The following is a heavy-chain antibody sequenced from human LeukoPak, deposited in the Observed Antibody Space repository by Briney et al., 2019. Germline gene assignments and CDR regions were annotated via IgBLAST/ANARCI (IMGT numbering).Heavy chain of an antibody. CDR1: GCTFNTF. CDR3: VREVGRAYYFDY. V-gene: IGHV3-33*01. Sequence: PGGSLRLSCAASGCTFNTFMHWVRQAPGKGLEWVAVIWSDGSDKFYADSVKGRFTISRDNFKNTLYLQMDSLRVEDTAVYYCVREVGRAYYFDYWGQGTPVTVSS. D-gene: IGHD1-26*01. J-gene: IGHJ4*02. CDR2: IWSDGSDK.